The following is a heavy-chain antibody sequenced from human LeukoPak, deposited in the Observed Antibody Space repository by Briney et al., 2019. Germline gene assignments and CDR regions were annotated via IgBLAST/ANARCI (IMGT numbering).Heavy chain of an antibody. D-gene: IGHD5-18*01. V-gene: IGHV5-51*01. CDR3: VRQDTAMVLDAFDI. CDR2: IYPGDSDI. J-gene: IGHJ3*02. Sequence: GESLKISCKGSGYSFTSYWIGWVRQMPGKGLEWMGIIYPGDSDIRYSPSFQGQVTISADKSISTAYLQWSSLKASDTAMYYCVRQDTAMVLDAFDIWGQGTMVTVSS. CDR1: GYSFTSYW.